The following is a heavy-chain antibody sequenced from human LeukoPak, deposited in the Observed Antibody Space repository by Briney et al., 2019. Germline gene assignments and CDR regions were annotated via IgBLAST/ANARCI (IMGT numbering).Heavy chain of an antibody. J-gene: IGHJ2*01. CDR1: GGSISSSSYY. Sequence: PSETLSLTCTVSGGSISSSSYYWGWIRQPPGKGLEWIGSIYYSGSTYYNPSLKSRVTMSVDTSKNQFSLKLSSVTAADTAVYYCARVVISYFDLWGRGTLVTVSS. V-gene: IGHV4-39*07. D-gene: IGHD3-22*01. CDR3: ARVVISYFDL. CDR2: IYYSGST.